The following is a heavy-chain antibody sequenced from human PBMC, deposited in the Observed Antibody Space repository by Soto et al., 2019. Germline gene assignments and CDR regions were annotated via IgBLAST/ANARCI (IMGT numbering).Heavy chain of an antibody. J-gene: IGHJ6*02. Sequence: KPSETLSLTCTVSGGSISSGDYYWSWIRQPPGKGLEWIGYIYYSGSTYYNPSLKSRVTISVDTSKNQFSLKLSSVTAADTAVYYCARAGKAMEWFPQYYYYGMDVWGQGTTVTVSS. D-gene: IGHD3-3*01. CDR1: GGSISSGDYY. V-gene: IGHV4-30-4*01. CDR2: IYYSGST. CDR3: ARAGKAMEWFPQYYYYGMDV.